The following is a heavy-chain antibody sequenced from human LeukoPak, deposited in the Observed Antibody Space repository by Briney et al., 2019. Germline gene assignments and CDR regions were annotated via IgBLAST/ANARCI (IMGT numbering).Heavy chain of an antibody. J-gene: IGHJ4*02. CDR1: GGTFSSYA. V-gene: IGHV1-69*13. Sequence: SVKVSCKAAGGTFSSYAISWVRQAPGQGLEWMGGIIPIFGTANYAQKCQGRVTITADESTSTAYMELSRLRSEDTAVYYCARSGISPRRYYDILTGYYYYFDYWGQGTLVTVSS. CDR3: ARSGISPRRYYDILTGYYYYFDY. D-gene: IGHD3-9*01. CDR2: IIPIFGTA.